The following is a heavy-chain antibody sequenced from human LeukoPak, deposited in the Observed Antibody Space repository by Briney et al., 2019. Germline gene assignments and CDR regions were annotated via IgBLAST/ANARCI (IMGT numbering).Heavy chain of an antibody. V-gene: IGHV3-23*01. CDR1: EFTFSDYA. CDR2: ISGSAGRT. CDR3: ANDPADILTGYYNY. D-gene: IGHD3-9*01. Sequence: GGSLRLSCATSEFTFSDYAMTWVRQAPGKGLEWVLAISGSAGRTYYADSVKGRFTISRDTSKNTVYLQMNSLRAEDTAVYYCANDPADILTGYYNYWGQGTLVTVSS. J-gene: IGHJ4*02.